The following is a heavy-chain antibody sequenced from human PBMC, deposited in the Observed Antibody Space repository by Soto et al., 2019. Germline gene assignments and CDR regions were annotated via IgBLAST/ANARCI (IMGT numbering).Heavy chain of an antibody. CDR3: ASEFAIIVVVRELGI. V-gene: IGHV3-33*01. D-gene: IGHD3-22*01. J-gene: IGHJ3*02. CDR2: IWYDGSNK. Sequence: QVQLVESGGGVVQPGRSLRLSCAASGFTFSSYGMHWVRQAPGKGLEWVAVIWYDGSNKYYADSVKGRFTISRDNSKNALYRQLNSLRAEDTAVYYCASEFAIIVVVRELGICGQGTMVAVSS. CDR1: GFTFSSYG.